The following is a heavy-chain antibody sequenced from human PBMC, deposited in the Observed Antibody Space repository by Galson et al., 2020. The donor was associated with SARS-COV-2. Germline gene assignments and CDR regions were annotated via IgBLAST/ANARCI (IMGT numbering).Heavy chain of an antibody. D-gene: IGHD6-13*01. Sequence: ASVKVSCKASGYTFTGYYMHWVRQAPGQGLEWMGWISPNSGVTNYAQKFQGRVTMTTDTAISTAYMELNSRRSDDTALYYCAGVGPSSHAPIGYWGQGTLVAVFS. CDR3: AGVGPSSHAPIGY. CDR2: ISPNSGVT. J-gene: IGHJ4*02. V-gene: IGHV1-2*02. CDR1: GYTFTGYY.